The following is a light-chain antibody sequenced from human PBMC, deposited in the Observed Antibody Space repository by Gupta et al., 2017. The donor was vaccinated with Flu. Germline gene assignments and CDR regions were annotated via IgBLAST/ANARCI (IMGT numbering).Light chain of an antibody. CDR3: QQCDSLPLT. Sequence: IPITPAPASLSASVGDRITITCQASHDINNSLNWYQQKPGKAPKVLIYNASNLETGVPSRFSGSGSGTDFTFAISSLQPEDIAAYYCQQCDSLPLTFGGGTNVEIK. J-gene: IGKJ4*01. CDR1: HDINNS. V-gene: IGKV1-33*01. CDR2: NAS.